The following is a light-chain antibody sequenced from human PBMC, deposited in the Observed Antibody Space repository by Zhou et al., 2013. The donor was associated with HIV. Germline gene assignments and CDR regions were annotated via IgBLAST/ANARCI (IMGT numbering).Light chain of an antibody. CDR1: QSIGNN. Sequence: EIVMTQSPATLSVSPGERVTLSCRASQSIGNNLAWYQQKPGQAPRLLIYGTSTRATGIPARFSGSGSGTEFTLTISSMQSEDFAVYYCQQYNNWLLTFGPGTKVDIK. CDR3: QQYNNWLLT. J-gene: IGKJ3*01. CDR2: GTS. V-gene: IGKV3-15*01.